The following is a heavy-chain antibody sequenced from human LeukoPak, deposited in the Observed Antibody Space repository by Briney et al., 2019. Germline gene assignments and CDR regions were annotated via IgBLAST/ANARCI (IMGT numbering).Heavy chain of an antibody. Sequence: GGSLRLSCAVSGFTFSNYAMTWVRQAPGKGLEWVANIKQDASEMYYVDSVKGRFTISRDNAKNSLYLQMNSLRADDTAVYYCARDKIVGPTTLDHWGQGTLVTVSS. D-gene: IGHD1-26*01. V-gene: IGHV3-7*01. CDR1: GFTFSNYA. J-gene: IGHJ4*02. CDR3: ARDKIVGPTTLDH. CDR2: IKQDASEM.